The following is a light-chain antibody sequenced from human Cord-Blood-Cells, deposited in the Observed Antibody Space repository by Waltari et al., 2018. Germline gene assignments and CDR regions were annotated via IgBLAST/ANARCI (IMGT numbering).Light chain of an antibody. CDR3: LQHNSYPWT. Sequence: DIQMTQTPSSLCASVGDRGTITCRASQGIRKDLGWYQQKPGKAPKRLIYAASSLQSGVPSRFRGSGAGTEFTLTISSLQPEDFATYCCLQHNSYPWTFGQGTKVEIK. CDR1: QGIRKD. V-gene: IGKV1-17*01. CDR2: AAS. J-gene: IGKJ1*01.